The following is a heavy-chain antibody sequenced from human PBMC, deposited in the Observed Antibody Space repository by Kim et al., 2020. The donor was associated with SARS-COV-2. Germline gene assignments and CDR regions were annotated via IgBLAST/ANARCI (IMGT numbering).Heavy chain of an antibody. V-gene: IGHV3-23*01. D-gene: IGHD6-13*01. J-gene: IGHJ4*02. CDR3: AKDQGSGWSH. CDR2: GSN. Sequence: GSNYPADSAKGRFTIPRDNSKNTLSLHMNSLRAEDTAVYYCAKDQGSGWSHWGQGTLVTVSS.